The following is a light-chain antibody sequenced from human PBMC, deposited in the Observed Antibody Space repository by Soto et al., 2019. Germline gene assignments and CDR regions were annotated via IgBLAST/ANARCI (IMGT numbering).Light chain of an antibody. Sequence: EIVLTQSPGTLSLSPGERATLSCRASQSVSNNYLAWYLQKPGQAPRLLIYGASNRATGIPDRFSGSGSGTDFTLTISSLQSEDFAVYYCQQRFNWLVTFGQGTRLEIK. V-gene: IGKV3D-20*02. J-gene: IGKJ5*01. CDR3: QQRFNWLVT. CDR2: GAS. CDR1: QSVSNNY.